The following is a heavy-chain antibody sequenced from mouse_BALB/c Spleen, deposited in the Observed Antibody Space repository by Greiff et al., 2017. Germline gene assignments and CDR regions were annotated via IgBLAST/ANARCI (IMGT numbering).Heavy chain of an antibody. CDR2: ISSGGGST. V-gene: IGHV5-12-1*01. CDR1: GFAFSSYD. D-gene: IGHD1-1*01. CDR3: ARHGYYGYYYAMDY. J-gene: IGHJ4*01. Sequence: EVKLVESGGGLVKPGGSLKLSCAASGFAFSSYDMSWVRQTPEKRLEWVAYISSGGGSTYYPDTVKGRFTISRDNAKNTLYLQMSSLKSEDTAMYYCARHGYYGYYYAMDYWGQGTSVTVSS.